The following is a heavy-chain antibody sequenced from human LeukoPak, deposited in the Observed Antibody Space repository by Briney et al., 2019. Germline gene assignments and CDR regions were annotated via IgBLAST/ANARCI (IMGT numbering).Heavy chain of an antibody. D-gene: IGHD2-2*01. CDR3: AREGSGDCTRTSCQNWFDP. Sequence: PSETLSLTCTVSGGSISSYYWSWFRQAPGKGLEWIGYIYDSGSTKYNPSLKSRLTISVDTSKTQFSLKLSSVTAADTAVYYCAREGSGDCTRTSCQNWFDPWGQGTLVTVSS. V-gene: IGHV4-59*01. J-gene: IGHJ5*02. CDR1: GGSISSYY. CDR2: IYDSGST.